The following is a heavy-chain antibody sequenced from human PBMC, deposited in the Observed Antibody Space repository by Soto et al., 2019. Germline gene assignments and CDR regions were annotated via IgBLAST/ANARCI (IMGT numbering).Heavy chain of an antibody. V-gene: IGHV3-74*01. CDR1: GFTFSSYW. D-gene: IGHD2-2*01. CDR3: ARVRDCSSTSCSYYFDY. Sequence: EVQLVESGGGLVQPGGSLRLSCAASGFTFSSYWMHWVRQAPGKGLVWVSRINSDGSSTSYADSVKGRFTISRDNAKNTLYLQMNSPRAEDTAVYYCARVRDCSSTSCSYYFDYWGQGTLVTVSS. CDR2: INSDGSST. J-gene: IGHJ4*02.